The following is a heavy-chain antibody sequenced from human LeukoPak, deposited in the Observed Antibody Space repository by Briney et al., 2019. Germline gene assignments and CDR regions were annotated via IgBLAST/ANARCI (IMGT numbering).Heavy chain of an antibody. CDR1: GFTFSNYW. J-gene: IGHJ3*02. CDR2: INSDASTT. Sequence: PGGSLRLSCAASGFTFSNYWMHWVRQAPGKGLVWVSRINSDASTTTYADSVKGRFTISRDNAKNTLYLQMNSLRAEDTAVYYCAKDHGEGAFDIWGQGTMVTVSS. D-gene: IGHD2-21*01. CDR3: AKDHGEGAFDI. V-gene: IGHV3-74*01.